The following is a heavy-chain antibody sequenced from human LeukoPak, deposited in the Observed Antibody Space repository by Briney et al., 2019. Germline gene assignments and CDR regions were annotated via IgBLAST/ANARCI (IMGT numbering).Heavy chain of an antibody. D-gene: IGHD3/OR15-3a*01. Sequence: PGGSLRLSCAASGFTFSSYAMNWVRQAPGKGLECVSVFYSGGTTAYADSVKGRFTVSIDNSNNTLYLQMNSLRAEDTAVYYCARVSFGPASEWFDPWGQGTLVTVSS. V-gene: IGHV3-53*01. CDR3: ARVSFGPASEWFDP. CDR2: FYSGGTT. CDR1: GFTFSSYA. J-gene: IGHJ5*02.